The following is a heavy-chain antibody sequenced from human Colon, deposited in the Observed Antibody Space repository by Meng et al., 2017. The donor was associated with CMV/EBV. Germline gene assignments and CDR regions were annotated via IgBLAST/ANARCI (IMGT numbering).Heavy chain of an antibody. Sequence: ASVKVSCKASGYTFTTYGINWLRQAPGQELEWVGWISPYNGDTIYAQKFQDRVTMTTDKSTSTVYMELRSLRFDDTAKYYCARRQQPDIIFKNYGLDVWGQGTTVTVSS. CDR2: ISPYNGDT. J-gene: IGHJ6*02. CDR1: GYTFTTYG. D-gene: IGHD6-13*01. CDR3: ARRQQPDIIFKNYGLDV. V-gene: IGHV1-18*01.